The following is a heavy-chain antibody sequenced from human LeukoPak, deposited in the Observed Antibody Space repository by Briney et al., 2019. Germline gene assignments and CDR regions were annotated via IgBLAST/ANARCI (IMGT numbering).Heavy chain of an antibody. V-gene: IGHV2-5*01. CDR2: IYWNDDK. D-gene: IGHD2-2*02. J-gene: IGHJ6*03. Sequence: SGPTLVKPTQTLTLTCTFSGFSLSTSGVGVGWIRQPPGKALEWLALIYWNDDKRYSPSLKSRLTITKDTSKNQVVLTMTNMDPVDTATYYCAHSLIDIVVVPAAIRGGYYYYYMDVWGKGTTVTVSS. CDR1: GFSLSTSGVG. CDR3: AHSLIDIVVVPAAIRGGYYYYYMDV.